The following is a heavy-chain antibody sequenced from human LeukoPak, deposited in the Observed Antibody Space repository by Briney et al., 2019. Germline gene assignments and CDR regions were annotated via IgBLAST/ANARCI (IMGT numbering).Heavy chain of an antibody. CDR3: ARFTPFDSGSYFDY. CDR2: IYLGGSDT. V-gene: IGHV5-51*06. J-gene: IGHJ4*02. CDR1: GYRFTSYW. D-gene: IGHD1-26*01. Sequence: GESLKISCQGSGYRFTSYWIGWVRQMSGKGLEWMGIIYLGGSDTRYSPSFQGLITISADKSTSTAYLQWSSLKASDTAMYYCARFTPFDSGSYFDYWGQGTLVTVSS.